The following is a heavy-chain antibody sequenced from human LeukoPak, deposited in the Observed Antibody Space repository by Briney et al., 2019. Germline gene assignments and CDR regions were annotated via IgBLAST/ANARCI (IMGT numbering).Heavy chain of an antibody. J-gene: IGHJ4*02. D-gene: IGHD6-19*01. Sequence: GSLRLSCAASGFKFDDYGLSWVRQVPGKGLEWVSGIIWSGDNTGYADSVKGRFTISRDNAKNSLYLQMKSLRAEDTALYYCARDSDYYSSGWSPWDYWGQGTLVTVSS. CDR2: IIWSGDNT. V-gene: IGHV3-20*04. CDR1: GFKFDDYG. CDR3: ARDSDYYSSGWSPWDY.